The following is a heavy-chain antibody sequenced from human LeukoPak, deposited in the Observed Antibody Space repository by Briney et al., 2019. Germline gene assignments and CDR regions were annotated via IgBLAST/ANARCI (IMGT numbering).Heavy chain of an antibody. D-gene: IGHD3-16*02. V-gene: IGHV3-23*01. CDR1: GFTFSSYG. Sequence: GGSLRLSCAASGFTFSSYGMSWVRQAPGKGLEGVSGISGSGGNTYYADSVKGRFTISRDNSKNTLYLQMNSLRAEDTAVYYCAKDTNYDYIWGSYRDYWRQGTLVTVSS. J-gene: IGHJ4*02. CDR3: AKDTNYDYIWGSYRDY. CDR2: ISGSGGNT.